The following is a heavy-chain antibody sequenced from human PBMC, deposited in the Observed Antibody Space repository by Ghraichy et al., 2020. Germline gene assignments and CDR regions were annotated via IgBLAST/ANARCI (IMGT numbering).Heavy chain of an antibody. CDR1: GGSISSYY. CDR3: ARVNDYYYYMDV. Sequence: SETLSLTCTVSGGSISSYYWSWIRQPPGKGLEWIGYIYYSGSTNYNPSLKSRVTISVDTSKNQFSLKLSSVTAADTAVYYCARVNDYYYYMDVWGKGTTVTVSS. CDR2: IYYSGST. V-gene: IGHV4-59*01. D-gene: IGHD2-8*01. J-gene: IGHJ6*03.